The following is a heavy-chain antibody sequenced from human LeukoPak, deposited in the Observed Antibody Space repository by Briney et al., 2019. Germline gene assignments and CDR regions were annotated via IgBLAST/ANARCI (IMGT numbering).Heavy chain of an antibody. V-gene: IGHV1-69*05. CDR3: ARDVLAELLWFGESNMDV. CDR2: IIPMFGTA. CDR1: GGTFSSYD. D-gene: IGHD3-10*01. Sequence: SVKVSCKASGGTFSSYDISWVRQAPGQGLEWMGGIIPMFGTANYAQKFQGRVTMTRDTSISTAYMELSRLRSDDTAVYYCARDVLAELLWFGESNMDVWGKGTTVTVSS. J-gene: IGHJ6*03.